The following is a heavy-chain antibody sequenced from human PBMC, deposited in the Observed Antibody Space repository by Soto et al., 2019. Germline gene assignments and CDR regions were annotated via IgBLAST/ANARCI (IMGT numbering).Heavy chain of an antibody. CDR1: GFTFSSYW. V-gene: IGHV3-7*04. J-gene: IGHJ6*02. Sequence: LRLSCAASGFTFSSYWMSWVRQAPGKGLEWVANIKQDGSEKYYVDSVKGRFTISRDNAKNSLYLQMNSLRAEDTAVYYCARFYYDSSGYLPSPYYYYYGMDVWGQGTKVTVSS. D-gene: IGHD3-22*01. CDR3: ARFYYDSSGYLPSPYYYYYGMDV. CDR2: IKQDGSEK.